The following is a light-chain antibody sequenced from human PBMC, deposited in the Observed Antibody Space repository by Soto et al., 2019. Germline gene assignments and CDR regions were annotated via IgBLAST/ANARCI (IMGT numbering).Light chain of an antibody. J-gene: IGKJ1*01. CDR3: QQYGSPPPT. Sequence: EIVLTQSPGTLSLSPGERATLSCRASQSVSSSYLAWYQQKPGQAPRLLIYGASSRATGIPDRFSGSGSGTDFTLTISRLEPADFAVYYCQQYGSPPPTFGQGTKVEIK. V-gene: IGKV3-20*01. CDR1: QSVSSSY. CDR2: GAS.